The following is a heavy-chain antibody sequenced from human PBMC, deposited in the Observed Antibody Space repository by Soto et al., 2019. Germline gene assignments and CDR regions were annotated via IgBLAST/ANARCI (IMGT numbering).Heavy chain of an antibody. J-gene: IGHJ4*02. V-gene: IGHV4-59*01. Sequence: SETLSLTCTVSGGSISSYYWSWIRQPPGKGLEWIGYIYYSGSTNYNPSLKSLVTISVDTSKNLFSLKLSSVTAADTAEYYCAREDNWEYFDYWGQGTLVTVSS. CDR2: IYYSGST. CDR3: AREDNWEYFDY. CDR1: GGSISSYY. D-gene: IGHD1-20*01.